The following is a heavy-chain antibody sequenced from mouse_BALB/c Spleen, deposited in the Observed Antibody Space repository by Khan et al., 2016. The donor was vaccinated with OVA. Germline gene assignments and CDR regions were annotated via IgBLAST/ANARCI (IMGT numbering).Heavy chain of an antibody. J-gene: IGHJ3*01. Sequence: QVQLKQSGAELVKPGASVKLSCKTSGYTFTSYWIQWVKQRPGQGLGWIGEIFPGTGNTYYNENFKGKATLTIEQSSTTAYMQLSSLTSYDSTVYFCTRGYFGNYEFAYWGQGTLVTVSA. D-gene: IGHD2-1*01. CDR3: TRGYFGNYEFAY. CDR2: IFPGTGNT. CDR1: GYTFTSYW. V-gene: IGHV1S132*01.